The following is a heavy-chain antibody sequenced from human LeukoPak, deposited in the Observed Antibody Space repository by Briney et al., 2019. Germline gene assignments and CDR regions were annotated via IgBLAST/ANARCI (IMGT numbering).Heavy chain of an antibody. D-gene: IGHD2-2*01. Sequence: GSLRLSCVASGFNFSDYYMSWIRQAPGKGLKWISFISSSSSAIYYADSVKGRFTISRDNAKNSLYLQMNSLRVEDTAVYYCAKSIVVVPAAMDYWGQGTLVTVSS. CDR2: ISSSSSAI. J-gene: IGHJ4*02. CDR1: GFNFSDYY. V-gene: IGHV3-11*01. CDR3: AKSIVVVPAAMDY.